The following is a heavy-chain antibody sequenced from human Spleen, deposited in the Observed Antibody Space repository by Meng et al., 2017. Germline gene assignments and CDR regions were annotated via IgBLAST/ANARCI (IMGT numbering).Heavy chain of an antibody. CDR1: GFTFSSYT. CDR3: ARDYCSGTSCHDAFDI. V-gene: IGHV3-21*01. D-gene: IGHD2-2*01. Sequence: GESLKISCAASGFTFSSYTMIWVRQAPGKGLEWVSSISSSSSYIYYADSVKGGFTISRDNAKNSVYLQMSSLRAEDTALYYCARDYCSGTSCHDAFDIWGQGTMVTVSS. J-gene: IGHJ3*02. CDR2: ISSSSSYI.